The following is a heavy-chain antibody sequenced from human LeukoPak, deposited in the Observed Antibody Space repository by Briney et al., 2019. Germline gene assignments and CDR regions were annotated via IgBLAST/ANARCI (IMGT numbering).Heavy chain of an antibody. V-gene: IGHV5-51*01. Sequence: GESLKISCKSSGYSFTSYWIGWVRQMPGKGLEWMGIIYPGDSDTRYSPSFQGQVTISADKSISTAYLQWSSLKASDTAMYYCARQDDILTGYYKYIDAFDIWGQGTMVTVFS. D-gene: IGHD3-9*01. CDR3: ARQDDILTGYYKYIDAFDI. CDR2: IYPGDSDT. CDR1: GYSFTSYW. J-gene: IGHJ3*02.